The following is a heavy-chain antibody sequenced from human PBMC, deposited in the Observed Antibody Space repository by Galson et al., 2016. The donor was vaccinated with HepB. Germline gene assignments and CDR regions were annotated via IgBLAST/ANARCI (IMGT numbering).Heavy chain of an antibody. CDR1: GFTFSSYW. V-gene: IGHV3-74*01. CDR2: INSDGSST. J-gene: IGHJ4*02. Sequence: SLRLSCAASGFTFSSYWMHWVRQAPGKGLVWVSRINSDGSSTSYADSVKGRFTISRDNAKNTLYLQMNSLRAGDAAVYYCAKDRGGRVDTGTLDYWGRGPWSPSPQ. D-gene: IGHD5-18*01. CDR3: AKDRGGRVDTGTLDY.